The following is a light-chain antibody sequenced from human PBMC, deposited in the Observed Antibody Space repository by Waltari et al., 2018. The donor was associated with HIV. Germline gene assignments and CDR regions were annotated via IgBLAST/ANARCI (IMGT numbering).Light chain of an antibody. CDR3: QRRTNWPPEIT. V-gene: IGKV3-11*01. Sequence: EFVLTQSPATLSLSPGARANRSCRASQSVGTYLAWYQQKPGQAPRLLIYAVSNRATGIPARFSGSGSGTDFTLTISSLEPEDFAIYYCQRRTNWPPEITFGGGSKVEIK. CDR1: QSVGTY. CDR2: AVS. J-gene: IGKJ4*01.